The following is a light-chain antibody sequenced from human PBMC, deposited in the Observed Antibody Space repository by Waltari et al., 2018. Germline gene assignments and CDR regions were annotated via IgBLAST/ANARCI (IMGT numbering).Light chain of an antibody. J-gene: IGKJ1*01. CDR2: KAS. V-gene: IGKV1-5*03. CDR1: QRIVVW. CDR3: LQYNSYPWT. Sequence: DIQVTQSPSTLSASVGDRVTITCRASQRIVVWLAWYQQKPGKAPRLLIYKASYLESGVPSRFSGSGSGTEFTLTISSLQADDVATYYCLQYNSYPWTFGQGTKVEIK.